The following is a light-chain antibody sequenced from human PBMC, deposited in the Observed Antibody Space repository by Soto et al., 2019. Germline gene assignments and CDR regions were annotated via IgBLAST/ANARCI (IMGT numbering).Light chain of an antibody. J-gene: IGKJ5*01. CDR3: QQRSNWHPLT. CDR1: QSVSSSY. CDR2: TAS. Sequence: EILMTQSPGTLSLSPGERATLSYRASQSVSSSYLAWYQQKPRQATRLLIYTASTRATAIPARFSGSGSGTDFTLTISSLGPEDFAVYYCQQRSNWHPLTFGQGTRLEIK. V-gene: IGKV3D-20*02.